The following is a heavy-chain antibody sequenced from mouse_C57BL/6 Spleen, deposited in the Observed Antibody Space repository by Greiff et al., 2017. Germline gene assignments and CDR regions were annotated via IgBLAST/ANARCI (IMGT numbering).Heavy chain of an antibody. CDR3: ARMTVVAPMDY. CDR2: INPNNGGT. J-gene: IGHJ4*01. CDR1: GYTFTDYY. V-gene: IGHV1-26*01. Sequence: EVQLQQSGPELVKPGASVKISCKASGYTFTDYYMNWVKQSHGKSLEWIGDINPNNGGTSYNQKFKGKATLTVDKSSSTAYMELRSLTSEDSAVYYCARMTVVAPMDYWGQGTSVTVSS. D-gene: IGHD1-1*01.